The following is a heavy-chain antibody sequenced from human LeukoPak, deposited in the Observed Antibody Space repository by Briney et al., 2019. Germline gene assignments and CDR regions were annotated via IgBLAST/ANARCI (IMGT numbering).Heavy chain of an antibody. D-gene: IGHD2-15*01. CDR1: GHSIINSYY. J-gene: IGHJ4*02. CDR3: ARSRSQVVAATN. Sequence: PSETLSLTCTVSGHSIINSYYWGWIRQPPGKGLEWIGSIHHSGSTYYNPSLKSRVTISVDTSKNQFSLKLSSVTAADTAVYYCARSRSQVVAATNWGQGTLVTVSS. V-gene: IGHV4-38-2*02. CDR2: IHHSGST.